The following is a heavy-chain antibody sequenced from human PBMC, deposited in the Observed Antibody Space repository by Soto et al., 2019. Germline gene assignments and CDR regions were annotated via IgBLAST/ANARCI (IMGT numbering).Heavy chain of an antibody. Sequence: SETLSLTCTVSGGSISSGGYYWSWIRQHPGKGLEWIGYIYYSGSTYYNPSLKSRVTISVDTSKNQFSLKLSSVTAADTAVYYCARGVTAYYGMDVWGQGTTVTSP. CDR2: IYYSGST. CDR3: ARGVTAYYGMDV. D-gene: IGHD3-10*01. CDR1: GGSISSGGYY. J-gene: IGHJ6*02. V-gene: IGHV4-31*03.